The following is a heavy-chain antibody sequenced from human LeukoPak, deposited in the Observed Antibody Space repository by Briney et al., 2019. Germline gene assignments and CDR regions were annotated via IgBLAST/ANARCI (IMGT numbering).Heavy chain of an antibody. J-gene: IGHJ4*02. CDR1: GFTFSTYA. Sequence: PGGSLRLSCAASGFTFSTYAMSWVRQAPGKGLYWVSTISGSGDNTHYAESVRGRFTISRDNSKNTMYLEMNSLRAEDTAIYYCARDAGTAWPFDYWGQGALITVSS. D-gene: IGHD2-21*02. V-gene: IGHV3-23*01. CDR2: ISGSGDNT. CDR3: ARDAGTAWPFDY.